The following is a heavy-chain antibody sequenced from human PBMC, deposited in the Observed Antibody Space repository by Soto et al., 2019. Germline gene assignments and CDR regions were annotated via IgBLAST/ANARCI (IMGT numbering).Heavy chain of an antibody. D-gene: IGHD3-3*01. CDR1: GFIVSSNY. V-gene: IGHV3-23*04. CDR2: ISGSGGST. J-gene: IGHJ5*02. Sequence: EVQLVESGGGLIQPGGSQRLSCAASGFIVSSNYMSWVRQAPGKGLEWVSAISGSGGSTYYADSVKGRFTISRDNSKNTLYLQMNSLRAEDTAVYYCAKARGNDFWGFDPWGQGTLVTVSS. CDR3: AKARGNDFWGFDP.